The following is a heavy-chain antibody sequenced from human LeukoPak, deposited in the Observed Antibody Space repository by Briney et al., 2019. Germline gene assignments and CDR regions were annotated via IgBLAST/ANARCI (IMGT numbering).Heavy chain of an antibody. CDR2: FSGRGGGT. V-gene: IGHV3-23*01. CDR1: GFTFSSYA. CDR3: AIEVAAEWDAFDI. Sequence: PGGSLRLSCATSGFTFSSYAMSWVRQAPGKGLEWVSSFSGRGGGTYYADSVKGRFTISRDNSKNTLYLQMNSLRAEDTAVYYCAIEVAAEWDAFDIWGQGTMVTVSS. J-gene: IGHJ3*02. D-gene: IGHD2-15*01.